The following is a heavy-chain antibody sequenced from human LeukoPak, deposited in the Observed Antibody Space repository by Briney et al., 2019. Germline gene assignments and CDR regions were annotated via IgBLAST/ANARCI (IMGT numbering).Heavy chain of an antibody. D-gene: IGHD3-9*01. V-gene: IGHV1-69*02. Sequence: ASVKVSXKASGGTFSSYTISWVRQAPGQGLEWMGRIIPILGIANYAQKFQGRVTITADKSTSTAYMELSSLRSEDTAVYYCASSTTVYDILTGYYTDNWFDPWGQGTLVTVSS. CDR1: GGTFSSYT. J-gene: IGHJ5*02. CDR3: ASSTTVYDILTGYYTDNWFDP. CDR2: IIPILGIA.